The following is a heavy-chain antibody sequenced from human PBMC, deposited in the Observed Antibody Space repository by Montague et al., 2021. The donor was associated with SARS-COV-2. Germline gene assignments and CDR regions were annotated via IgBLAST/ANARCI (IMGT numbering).Heavy chain of an antibody. CDR2: ISISGST. V-gene: IGHV4-61*02. J-gene: IGHJ4*02. CDR1: GASISSGSYY. D-gene: IGHD6-19*01. CDR3: ARDIAVAGLFDY. Sequence: TLSLTCTVSGASISSGSYYWSWIRQPAGKGLEWIGRISISGSTNYNPSLQSRVTISVDTSKNQFSLKLSSVTAPDTAVYYCARDIAVAGLFDYWGQGTLVTVSS.